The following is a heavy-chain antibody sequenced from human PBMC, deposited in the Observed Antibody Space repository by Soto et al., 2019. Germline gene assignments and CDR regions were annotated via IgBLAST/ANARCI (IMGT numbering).Heavy chain of an antibody. V-gene: IGHV3-33*01. CDR1: GFTFSSYG. CDR3: ARDPSHGGAAVDY. D-gene: IGHD1-26*01. J-gene: IGHJ4*02. Sequence: QVQLVESGGGVVQPGRSLRLSCAASGFTFSSYGMHWVRQAPGKGLEWVAVIWYDGSNKYYADSVKGRFTISRDNSKNTLYLQMNSLRAEDTAVYYCARDPSHGGAAVDYWGQGTLVTVSS. CDR2: IWYDGSNK.